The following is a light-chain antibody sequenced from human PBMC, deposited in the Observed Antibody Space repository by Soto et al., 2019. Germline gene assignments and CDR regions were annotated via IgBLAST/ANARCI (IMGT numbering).Light chain of an antibody. J-gene: IGLJ2*01. Sequence: QSALTQPASVSGSPGQSITISCTGTSSDVGSYKLVSWYQQHPGKAPKLMIYEGSKRPSGVSNRFSASKSGNTASLTISGLQPEDEAHYYCCSYAGSTTSVAFGGGTKLTVL. CDR3: CSYAGSTTSVA. CDR1: SSDVGSYKL. CDR2: EGS. V-gene: IGLV2-23*01.